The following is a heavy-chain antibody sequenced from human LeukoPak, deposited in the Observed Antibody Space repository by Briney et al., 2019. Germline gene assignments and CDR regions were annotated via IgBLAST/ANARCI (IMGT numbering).Heavy chain of an antibody. J-gene: IGHJ4*02. V-gene: IGHV4-59*08. CDR2: IYYSGST. Sequence: SETLSLTCTVSGGSISSYYWSWIRQPPGKGLEWIGYIYYSGSTNYNPSLKSRVTISVDTSKNQFSLKLSSVTAADTAVYYCARNSRDGDNWEYHYFDYWGQGTLVTVSS. CDR3: ARNSRDGDNWEYHYFDY. CDR1: GGSISSYY. D-gene: IGHD5-24*01.